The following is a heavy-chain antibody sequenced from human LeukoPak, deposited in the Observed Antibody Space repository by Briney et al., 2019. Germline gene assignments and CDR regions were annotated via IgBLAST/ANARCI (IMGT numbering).Heavy chain of an antibody. Sequence: SGTLSLTCAVSGGSISSSNWWSWVRQPPGKGLEWIGEIYHSGSTNYNPSLKSRVTISVDKSKNQFSLKLSSVTAADTAVYYCASRWVVSSSLVAPIDYWGQGTLVTVSS. CDR2: IYHSGST. D-gene: IGHD6-6*01. CDR1: GGSISSSNW. V-gene: IGHV4-4*02. CDR3: ASRWVVSSSLVAPIDY. J-gene: IGHJ4*02.